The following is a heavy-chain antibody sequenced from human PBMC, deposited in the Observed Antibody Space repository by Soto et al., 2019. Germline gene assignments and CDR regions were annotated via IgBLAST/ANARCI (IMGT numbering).Heavy chain of an antibody. V-gene: IGHV4-59*08. J-gene: IGHJ4*02. D-gene: IGHD3-22*01. CDR2: IYYSGST. CDR3: ARHGDYYDSSGFLDY. Sequence: PSETLSLTCTVSGGSISSYYWSWIRQPPGKGLEWIGYIYYSGSTNYNPSLKSRVTISVDTSKNQFSLKLSSVTAADTAVYYCARHGDYYDSSGFLDYWGQGTLVTVSS. CDR1: GGSISSYY.